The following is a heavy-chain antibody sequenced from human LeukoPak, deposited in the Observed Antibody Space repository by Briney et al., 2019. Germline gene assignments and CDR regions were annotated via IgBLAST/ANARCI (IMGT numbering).Heavy chain of an antibody. CDR1: GFTFSGSA. CDR3: TGMWIQLWLSSEAFDI. D-gene: IGHD5-18*01. Sequence: GGSPRLSCAASGFTFSGSAMHWVRQASGKGLEWVGRIRGKANSYATAYAASVKGRFTISRDDSKNTAYLQMNSLKTEDTAVYYCTGMWIQLWLSSEAFDIWGQGTMVTVSS. J-gene: IGHJ3*02. CDR2: IRGKANSYAT. V-gene: IGHV3-73*01.